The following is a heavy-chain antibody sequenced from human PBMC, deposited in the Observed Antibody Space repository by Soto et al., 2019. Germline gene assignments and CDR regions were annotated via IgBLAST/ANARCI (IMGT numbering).Heavy chain of an antibody. D-gene: IGHD3-22*01. V-gene: IGHV4-59*01. CDR1: GGSISSYY. CDR2: IYYSGST. CDR3: ARAETKIGAFDI. Sequence: QVQLQESGPGLVKPSETLSLTCTVSGGSISSYYWSWIRQPPGKGLEWIGYIYYSGSTNYNPSLKSRVTISVDTSKNQFSLKLSSVTAADTAVYYCARAETKIGAFDIWGQGTMVTVSS. J-gene: IGHJ3*02.